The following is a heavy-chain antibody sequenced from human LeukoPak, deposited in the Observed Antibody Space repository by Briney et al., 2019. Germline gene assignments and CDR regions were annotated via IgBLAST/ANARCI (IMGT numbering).Heavy chain of an antibody. CDR3: ARDGQQLAPYTMDV. V-gene: IGHV3-33*01. J-gene: IGHJ6*02. Sequence: PGGSLTLSCAASGFSFRSHAMHWVRQAPGKGLEWVAQIWYDGSNKYYTDSVKGRFTISRDNSESMLYLQMHSLRAEDTAAYYCARDGQQLAPYTMDVWGQGTTVTVSS. CDR2: IWYDGSNK. D-gene: IGHD6-13*01. CDR1: GFSFRSHA.